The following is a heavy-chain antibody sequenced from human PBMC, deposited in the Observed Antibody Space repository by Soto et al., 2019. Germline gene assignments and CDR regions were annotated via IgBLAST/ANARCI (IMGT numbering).Heavy chain of an antibody. CDR2: ISNDGDRT. CDR3: AKYSSLDTYGGGGGYYFEY. V-gene: IGHV3-23*01. D-gene: IGHD5-18*01. CDR1: GFTFSAYA. J-gene: IGHJ4*02. Sequence: PGGSLRLSCAASGFTFSAYAVSWVRQAPGKGLEWVSGISNDGDRTYYADSVKGRFTFSRDNSKNTLYLQMNSLRAEDTAVYYCAKYSSLDTYGGGGGYYFEYWGQGTLVTVSS.